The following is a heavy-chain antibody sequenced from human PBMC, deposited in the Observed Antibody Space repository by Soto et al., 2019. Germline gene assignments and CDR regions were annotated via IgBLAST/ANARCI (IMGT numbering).Heavy chain of an antibody. D-gene: IGHD3-3*01. CDR3: AKVHKWSGYFY. V-gene: IGHV3-30*18. Sequence: GGSLRLSCAASGFTFSSYGMHWVRQAPGKGLEWVAVISYDGSNKYYADSVKGRFTISRDNSKNTLYLQMNSLRAEDTAVYYCAKVHKWSGYFYWGQGTLVTVSS. J-gene: IGHJ4*02. CDR1: GFTFSSYG. CDR2: ISYDGSNK.